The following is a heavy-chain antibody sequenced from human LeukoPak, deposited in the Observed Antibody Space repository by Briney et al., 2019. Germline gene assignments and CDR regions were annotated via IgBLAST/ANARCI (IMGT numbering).Heavy chain of an antibody. CDR3: ARGGGYCSGGSCRDFDY. J-gene: IGHJ4*02. V-gene: IGHV4-31*03. D-gene: IGHD2-15*01. Sequence: SETMSLTCTVPGGSISSGGYYWSWIRQHRGKGLEWIGYIYYSGSTYYNPSLKSRVTISVDTSKNQFSLKLSSVTAADTAVYYCARGGGYCSGGSCRDFDYWGQGTLVTVSS. CDR2: IYYSGST. CDR1: GGSISSGGYY.